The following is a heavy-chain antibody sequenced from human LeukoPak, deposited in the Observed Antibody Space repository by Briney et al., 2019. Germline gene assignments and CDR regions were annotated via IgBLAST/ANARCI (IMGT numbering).Heavy chain of an antibody. CDR3: ARLAVAGTGWFDP. J-gene: IGHJ5*02. D-gene: IGHD6-19*01. CDR1: GYTFTGYY. CDR2: ISAYNGNT. Sequence: ASVKVSCKASGYTFTGYYMHWVRQAPGQGLEWMGWISAYNGNTNYAQKLQGRVTMTTDTSTSTAYMELRSLRSDDTAVYYCARLAVAGTGWFDPWGQGTLVTVSS. V-gene: IGHV1-18*04.